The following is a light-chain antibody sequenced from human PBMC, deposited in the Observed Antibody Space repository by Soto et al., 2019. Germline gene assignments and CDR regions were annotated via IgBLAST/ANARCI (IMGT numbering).Light chain of an antibody. CDR3: YSYAGRSTYV. Sequence: QSALTQPASVAGSPGQSITISCTGTSRDVGTYNLVSWYQQLPDKAPKLIIHEVNKRPSGVSTRFSGSKSGNTAYLTISGLQPDDDADYHCYSYAGRSTYVFGTGTKLTDL. V-gene: IGLV2-23*02. J-gene: IGLJ1*01. CDR2: EVN. CDR1: SRDVGTYNL.